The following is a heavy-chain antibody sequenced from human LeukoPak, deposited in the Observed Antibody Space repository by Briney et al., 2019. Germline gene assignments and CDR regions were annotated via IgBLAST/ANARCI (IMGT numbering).Heavy chain of an antibody. D-gene: IGHD2-2*01. V-gene: IGHV3-33*01. CDR3: ARGGCSGTSCYNWFDP. CDR1: GFTFSSYG. CDR2: IWYDGSNK. Sequence: TGGSLRLSCAASGFTFSSYGMHWVRQAPGKGLEWVAVIWYDGSNKYYADSVKGRFTISRDNSKNTLYLQMNSLRAEDTAVYYCARGGCSGTSCYNWFDPWGQGTLVTVSS. J-gene: IGHJ5*02.